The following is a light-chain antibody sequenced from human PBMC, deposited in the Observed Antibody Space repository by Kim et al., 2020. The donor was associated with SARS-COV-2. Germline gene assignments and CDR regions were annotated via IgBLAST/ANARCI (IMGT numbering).Light chain of an antibody. J-gene: IGLJ3*02. Sequence: VAWGQTVRITCQGDSLRSYYASWYQQKPGQAPVLVIYGKNNRPSGIPDRFSGSSSGNTASLTITGAQAEDEADYYCNSRDSSGNPVFGGGTKLTVL. V-gene: IGLV3-19*01. CDR3: NSRDSSGNPV. CDR1: SLRSYY. CDR2: GKN.